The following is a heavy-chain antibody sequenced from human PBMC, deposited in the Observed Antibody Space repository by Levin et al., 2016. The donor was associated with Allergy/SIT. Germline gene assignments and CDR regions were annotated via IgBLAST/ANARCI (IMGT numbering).Heavy chain of an antibody. Sequence: WVRQAPGQGLEWMGGIIPIFGTANYAQKFQGRVTITADESTSTAYMELSSLRSEDTAVYYCARDQRSSGQWLVPYYFDYWGQGTLVTVSS. V-gene: IGHV1-69*01. J-gene: IGHJ4*02. CDR3: ARDQRSSGQWLVPYYFDY. CDR2: IIPIFGTA. D-gene: IGHD6-19*01.